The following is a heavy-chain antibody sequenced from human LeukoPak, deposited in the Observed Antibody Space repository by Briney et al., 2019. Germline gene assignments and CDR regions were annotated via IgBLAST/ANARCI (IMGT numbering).Heavy chain of an antibody. CDR2: IASDGSST. J-gene: IGHJ4*02. Sequence: GGSLRLSCAATGFTFSSYWMNWVRQAPGKGLVWVSRIASDGSSTTYADSVKGRFSISRDNAKNTLYLQMNSLRVEDTAVYYCARGRPHGNDYWGQGTLVTVSS. V-gene: IGHV3-74*01. CDR1: GFTFSSYW. D-gene: IGHD4-23*01. CDR3: ARGRPHGNDY.